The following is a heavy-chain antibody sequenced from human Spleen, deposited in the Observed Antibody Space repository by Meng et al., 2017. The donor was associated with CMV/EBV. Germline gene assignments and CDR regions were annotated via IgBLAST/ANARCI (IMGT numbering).Heavy chain of an antibody. CDR3: AREITVDY. D-gene: IGHD1-20*01. CDR1: GFTFSRYR. J-gene: IGHJ4*02. Sequence: GESLKISCVVSGFTFSRYRMNWVRQAPGKGLEWVSSISSSSSDRFYADSAKGRFIISRDNSKNTVYLQVNSLRAEDTAVYYCAREITVDYWGQGTLVTVSS. V-gene: IGHV3-21*04. CDR2: ISSSSSDR.